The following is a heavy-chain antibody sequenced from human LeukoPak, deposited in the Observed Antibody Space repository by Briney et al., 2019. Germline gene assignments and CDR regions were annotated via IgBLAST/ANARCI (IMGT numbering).Heavy chain of an antibody. CDR3: ASLASKARLVDY. CDR2: ISGSGGST. D-gene: IGHD6-6*01. J-gene: IGHJ4*02. V-gene: IGHV3-23*01. Sequence: GGSLRLSCAASGFTFSSYAMSWVRQAPGKGLEWVSAISGSGGSTYHADSVKGQFTISRDNSKNTLYLQMNSLRAEDTAVYYCASLASKARLVDYWGQGTLVTVSS. CDR1: GFTFSSYA.